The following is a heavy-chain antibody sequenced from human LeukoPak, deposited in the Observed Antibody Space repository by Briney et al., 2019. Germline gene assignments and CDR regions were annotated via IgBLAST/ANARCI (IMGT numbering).Heavy chain of an antibody. D-gene: IGHD2-2*01. CDR1: GGSFSGYY. Sequence: SETLSLTCAVYGGSFSGYYWSWIRQPPGKGLEWIGEINHSGSTNYNPSLKSRVTISVDTSKNQFSLKLSSVTAADTAVYYCARSIVVPAAYSFPGLYGMDVWGQGTTVTVSS. J-gene: IGHJ6*02. CDR2: INHSGST. CDR3: ARSIVVPAAYSFPGLYGMDV. V-gene: IGHV4-34*01.